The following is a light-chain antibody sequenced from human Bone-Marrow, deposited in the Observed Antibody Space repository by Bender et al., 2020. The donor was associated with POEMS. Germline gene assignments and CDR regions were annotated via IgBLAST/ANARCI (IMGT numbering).Light chain of an antibody. Sequence: QSALTQPASVSGSPGQSITISCTGTSSDVGGYVLVSWYQHHPGKSPKLIIYEVSKRSSGVPYRISGSKSGNTVFLKIYGLQAEDEADYYCFSYGGGVSPFGTGTKVTVL. CDR3: FSYGGGVSP. CDR2: EVS. J-gene: IGLJ1*01. V-gene: IGLV2-23*02. CDR1: SSDVGGYVL.